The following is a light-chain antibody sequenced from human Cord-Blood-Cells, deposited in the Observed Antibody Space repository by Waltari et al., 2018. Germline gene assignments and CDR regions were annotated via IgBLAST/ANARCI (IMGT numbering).Light chain of an antibody. Sequence: DIQMTQSPSSLSASVGDRVTITCQASQDISSYLNWYQQKPGKAPKLLIYDASNLETGVPSRFSGSGSGTDFTFTISSLQPEDFATYYCQQYDNLPLTFGGGTKVEIK. J-gene: IGKJ4*01. CDR2: DAS. CDR1: QDISSY. CDR3: QQYDNLPLT. V-gene: IGKV1-33*01.